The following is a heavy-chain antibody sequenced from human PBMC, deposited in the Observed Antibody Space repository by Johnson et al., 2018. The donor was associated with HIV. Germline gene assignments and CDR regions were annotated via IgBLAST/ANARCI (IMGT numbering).Heavy chain of an antibody. CDR2: ISYDGSNK. CDR1: GFTFSSYA. D-gene: IGHD2-15*01. CDR3: ARAGPYCSGGSCYSPDAFYI. V-gene: IGHV3-30-3*01. J-gene: IGHJ3*02. Sequence: QVQLVESGGGLVQPGGSLRLSCAASGFTFSSYAMSWVRQAPGKGLEWVAVISYDGSNKYYADSVKGRFTISRDNAKNTLYLQVNSLRAEDTALYYCARAGPYCSGGSCYSPDAFYIWGQGTMVTVSS.